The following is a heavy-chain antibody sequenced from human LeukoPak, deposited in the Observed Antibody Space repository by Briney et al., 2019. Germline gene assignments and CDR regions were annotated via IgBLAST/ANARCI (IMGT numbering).Heavy chain of an antibody. Sequence: GGSLGLSGAASGFTFSSYAMHWFRQAPAKGREGVAVISYDGSNKYYADSVKGRFTISRDNSKNTLYLQMNSLRAEDTAVYYCARHRGISTRDFEYWGQGTLVTVSS. D-gene: IGHD3-10*01. V-gene: IGHV3-30*03. CDR2: ISYDGSNK. CDR1: GFTFSSYA. J-gene: IGHJ4*02. CDR3: ARHRGISTRDFEY.